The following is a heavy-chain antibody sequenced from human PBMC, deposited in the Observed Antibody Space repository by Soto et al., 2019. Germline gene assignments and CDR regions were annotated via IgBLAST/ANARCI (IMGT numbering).Heavy chain of an antibody. CDR3: ARRSGNYQYYFDY. CDR2: ITTYSGNT. Sequence: GASVKVSCKASGYTFTNYCVSWVRQAPGQGLEWMGWITTYSGNTKYAQKVQGRVTMTTDTPTGAAYMELRSLRSDDTAVYYCARRSGNYQYYFDYWGQGTLVTVSS. CDR1: GYTFTNYC. V-gene: IGHV1-18*01. J-gene: IGHJ4*02. D-gene: IGHD3-10*01.